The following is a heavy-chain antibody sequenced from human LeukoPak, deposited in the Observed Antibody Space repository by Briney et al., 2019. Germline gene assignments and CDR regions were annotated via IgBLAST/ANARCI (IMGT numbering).Heavy chain of an antibody. CDR3: ARVGQVRRDYGDKSRGAFDI. CDR1: GSTFSDYS. V-gene: IGHV3-21*01. D-gene: IGHD4-17*01. Sequence: GGSLRLSCAASGSTFSDYSMNWVRQAPGRGLEWVSSISSTSIFIYYADSLKGRFTISRDNAKNSLYLQMNSLRVEDTAVYYCARVGQVRRDYGDKSRGAFDIWGQGTMVTVSS. CDR2: ISSTSIFI. J-gene: IGHJ3*02.